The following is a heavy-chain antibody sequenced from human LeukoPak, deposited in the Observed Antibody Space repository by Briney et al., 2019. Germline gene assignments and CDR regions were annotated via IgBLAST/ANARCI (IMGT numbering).Heavy chain of an antibody. V-gene: IGHV4-38-2*02. D-gene: IGHD1-1*01. Sequence: SETLSLTCTVSGYSISSGYYWGWIRQPPGKGLEWIGSIYHSGSTYYNPSLKSRVTISVDTSKNQFSLKLSSVTAADTAVYYCARAFTSMEVDYWGQGTLVTVSS. J-gene: IGHJ4*02. CDR3: ARAFTSMEVDY. CDR1: GYSISSGYY. CDR2: IYHSGST.